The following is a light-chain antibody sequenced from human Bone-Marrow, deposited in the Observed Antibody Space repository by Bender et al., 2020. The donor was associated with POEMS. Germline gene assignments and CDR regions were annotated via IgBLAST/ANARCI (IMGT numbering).Light chain of an antibody. J-gene: IGLJ3*02. CDR2: GND. CDR3: SAWDGILNGWV. CDR1: SSNIGGNA. V-gene: IGLV1-44*01. Sequence: QSALTQPPSASATPGQRVTISCSGSSSNIGGNAVNWWQQLPGTAPKLLIYGNDQRPSGVPDRFSGSKCGTSGSLAISGLQAEDEADYFCSAWDGILNGWVFGGGTELTVL.